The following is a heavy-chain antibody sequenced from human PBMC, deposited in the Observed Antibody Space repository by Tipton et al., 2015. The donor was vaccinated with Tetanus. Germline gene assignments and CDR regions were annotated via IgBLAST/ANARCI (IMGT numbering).Heavy chain of an antibody. CDR3: AKALKTLIYQCFDY. D-gene: IGHD2-2*01. Sequence: SLRLSCAAPGFTFNNYAMGWVRQAPGKGLEWVSSINGTGTVTHHADSVKGRFTISRDNSKNTLYLQMNSLRAEDTAIYFCAKALKTLIYQCFDYWGQGTLVTVSS. J-gene: IGHJ4*02. V-gene: IGHV3-23*01. CDR2: INGTGTVT. CDR1: GFTFNNYA.